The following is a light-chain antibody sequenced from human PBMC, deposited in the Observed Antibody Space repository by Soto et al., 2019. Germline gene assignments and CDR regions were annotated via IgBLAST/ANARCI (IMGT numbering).Light chain of an antibody. V-gene: IGKV1-33*01. J-gene: IGKJ5*01. CDR3: QQYENFPIT. Sequence: DIQMTQSPSSLSASVGDRVTITCQASHDIRKYLNWYQQEPGKAPRLLIYDASNMEKGVPSRFTGSGSGTDFILTISSLQPEDIATYYCQQYENFPITFGQGTRLETK. CDR2: DAS. CDR1: HDIRKY.